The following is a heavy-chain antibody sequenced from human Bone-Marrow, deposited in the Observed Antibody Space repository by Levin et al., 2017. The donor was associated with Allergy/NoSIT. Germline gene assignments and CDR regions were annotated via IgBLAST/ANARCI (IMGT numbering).Heavy chain of an antibody. D-gene: IGHD5-18*01. J-gene: IGHJ6*02. V-gene: IGHV3-23*01. CDR2: VSGSGEFT. Sequence: GESLKISCAASGFTFTNFAMNWVRQAPGKGLEWVSAVSGSGEFTYFSDSVKGRFKISRDNSKNTLHLQMNSLRVEDTAVYYCAFTTTATDNYYLYAMEVWGLGTTVTVSS. CDR3: AFTTTATDNYYLYAMEV. CDR1: GFTFTNFA.